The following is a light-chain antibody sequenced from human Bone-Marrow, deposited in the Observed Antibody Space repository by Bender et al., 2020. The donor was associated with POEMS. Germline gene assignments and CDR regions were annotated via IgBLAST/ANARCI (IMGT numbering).Light chain of an antibody. V-gene: IGLV2-14*03. CDR3: CSYAGGNTYV. J-gene: IGLJ1*01. CDR1: NNDVAAYNY. Sequence: QSALTQPASVSGSPGQSVTISCSGTNNDVAAYNYVSWYRQDPGKAPQLLIYDVSFRPSGVSHRFSGSKSGNTASLTISGLQAEDEADYYCCSYAGGNTYVFGSGTKVTVL. CDR2: DVS.